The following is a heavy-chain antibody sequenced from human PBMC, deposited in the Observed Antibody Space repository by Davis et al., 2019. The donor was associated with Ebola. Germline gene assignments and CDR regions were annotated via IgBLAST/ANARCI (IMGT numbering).Heavy chain of an antibody. CDR1: GGSISNYY. CDR3: ARPNGGLTAFDP. J-gene: IGHJ5*02. Sequence: GSLRLSCSVSGGSISNYYWSWIRQPPGKGLEWIGYISYSGNTNYNPSLKSRVTISVDTSKNQFSLKLSSVTAADTAVYYCARPNGGLTAFDPWGQGTLVTVSS. CDR2: ISYSGNT. D-gene: IGHD4-23*01. V-gene: IGHV4-59*08.